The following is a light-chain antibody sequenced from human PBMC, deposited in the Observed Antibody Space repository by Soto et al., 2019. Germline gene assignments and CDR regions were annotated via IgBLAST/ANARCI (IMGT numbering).Light chain of an antibody. CDR1: QSLLHSDGNTY. CDR2: KIS. CDR3: MQATQYPPYT. J-gene: IGKJ2*01. V-gene: IGKV2-24*01. Sequence: DIVMTQTPLSSPVTLGQPASISCRSSQSLLHSDGNTYLSWLQQRPGQPPRLLIYKISNRLSGXPXRYXGSGAGTDFTLKISRVEADDVGVYYCMQATQYPPYTFGQGTKLEI.